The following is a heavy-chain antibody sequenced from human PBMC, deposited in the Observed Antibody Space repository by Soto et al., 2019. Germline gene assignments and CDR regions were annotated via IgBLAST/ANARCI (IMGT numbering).Heavy chain of an antibody. CDR2: SYYRGGA. J-gene: IGHJ5*02. Sequence: SETLSLTCTVSGVSVSANVYWSWIRQSPGKGLEWIGCSYYRGGAKYNPSLKSRVTISVDTSKNQFSLRLDSVTATDTAVYYCARDRSWYSSSSWFDPWGQGTLVTVSS. V-gene: IGHV4-61*01. D-gene: IGHD6-6*01. CDR1: GVSVSANVY. CDR3: ARDRSWYSSSSWFDP.